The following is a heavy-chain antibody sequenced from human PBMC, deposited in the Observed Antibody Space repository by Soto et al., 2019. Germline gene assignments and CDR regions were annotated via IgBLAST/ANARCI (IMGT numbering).Heavy chain of an antibody. J-gene: IGHJ4*02. V-gene: IGHV3-23*01. CDR3: ATDPRIGMAVAVVFDY. D-gene: IGHD6-19*01. Sequence: EVQLLESGGGLVQPGGSLRLSCAASGFTFSTYAMSWVRQAPGKGLEWVSAISGSVGSTYYADSVKGRFTISRDNSKNTLYQQMNSLRAEETAVYYCATDPRIGMAVAVVFDYWGQGTLVTVSS. CDR1: GFTFSTYA. CDR2: ISGSVGST.